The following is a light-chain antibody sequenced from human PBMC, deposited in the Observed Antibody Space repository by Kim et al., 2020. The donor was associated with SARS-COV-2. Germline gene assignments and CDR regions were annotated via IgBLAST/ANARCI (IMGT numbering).Light chain of an antibody. CDR2: SSS. CDR3: LLYYGGAQV. Sequence: PGGTVNTACASSTGAVTRANNPNRFQQKPGQTPRALIYSSSKKHSWTPARFSGSLLGGKAALTLSGVQPEDEAVYYCLLYYGGAQVFGGGTKLTVL. CDR1: TGAVTRANN. V-gene: IGLV7-43*01. J-gene: IGLJ3*02.